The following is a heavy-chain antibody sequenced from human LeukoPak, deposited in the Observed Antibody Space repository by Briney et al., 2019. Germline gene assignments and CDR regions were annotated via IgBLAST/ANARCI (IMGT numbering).Heavy chain of an antibody. CDR1: GFIFSGSW. Sequence: SGGSLRLSCTASGFIFSGSWMAWIRQAPGKGLEWVAVISYDGSNKYYADSVKGRFTISRDNSKNTLYLQMNSLRAEDTAVYYCARDENNWNYPPNFDYWGQGTLVTVSS. V-gene: IGHV3-30-3*01. D-gene: IGHD1-7*01. CDR2: ISYDGSNK. J-gene: IGHJ4*02. CDR3: ARDENNWNYPPNFDY.